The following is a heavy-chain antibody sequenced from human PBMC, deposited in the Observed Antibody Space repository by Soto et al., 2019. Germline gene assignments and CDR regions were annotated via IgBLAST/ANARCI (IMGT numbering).Heavy chain of an antibody. J-gene: IGHJ5*02. CDR1: GGSISNYY. D-gene: IGHD3-22*01. CDR2: IYNSGNT. CDR3: ARDFFDSSDYTTNWFDP. V-gene: IGHV4-59*08. Sequence: SETLSLTCTVSGGSISNYYNMWIRQPPGKGLEYIGFIYNSGNTNHNPSLKSRVTISVDTSKNQFSLKLTSVTAADAALYYCARDFFDSSDYTTNWFDPWGQGTLVTV.